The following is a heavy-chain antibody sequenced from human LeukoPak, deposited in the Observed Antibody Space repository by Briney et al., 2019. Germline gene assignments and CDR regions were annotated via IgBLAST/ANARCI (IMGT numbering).Heavy chain of an antibody. D-gene: IGHD1-26*01. Sequence: PSETLSLTCAVSGSSISSVNWWRWVRPSPGKGLEWIGDIYHTGKIKYNASLESRLTMSVDKANNQFSLRLTPMTATDTAIYYCARGAGTWDGYFDYWGRGMLVTVSS. CDR3: ARGAGTWDGYFDY. CDR2: IYHTGKI. V-gene: IGHV4-4*02. J-gene: IGHJ4*02. CDR1: GSSISSVNW.